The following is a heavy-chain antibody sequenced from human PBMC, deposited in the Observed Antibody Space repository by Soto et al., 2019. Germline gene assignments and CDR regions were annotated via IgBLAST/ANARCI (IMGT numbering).Heavy chain of an antibody. V-gene: IGHV2-5*02. CDR3: AHGSCTSADCYPNPYLDY. CDR2: IYWDGDE. CDR1: GFSLSTSAEG. D-gene: IGHD2-2*01. J-gene: IGHJ4*02. Sequence: QITLKESGPPVVKPTQTLTLTCTFSGFSLSTSAEGVGWIRQPPGKALEWLALIYWDGDERYSPSLKSRLTITKDTSKNQVVLTMTNMDPADTATYSCAHGSCTSADCYPNPYLDYWGQGILVTVSS.